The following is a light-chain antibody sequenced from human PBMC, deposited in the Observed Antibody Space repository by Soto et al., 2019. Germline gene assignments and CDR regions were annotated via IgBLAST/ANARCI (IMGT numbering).Light chain of an antibody. CDR3: QQYSDSSRS. CDR2: TAS. J-gene: IGKJ1*01. CDR1: QNIDTW. V-gene: IGKV1-5*03. Sequence: DIQMTQSPSTLSASIGDRFTISCRASQNIDTWLAWYQQRPGEAPKLLIYTASNLENGVPSRFSGSGSGTAFTLTISSLQPEDFATYYCQQYSDSSRSFGQGTQVE.